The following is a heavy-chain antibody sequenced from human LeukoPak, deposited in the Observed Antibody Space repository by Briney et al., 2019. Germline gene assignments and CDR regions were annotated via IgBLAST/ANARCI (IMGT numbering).Heavy chain of an antibody. V-gene: IGHV3-15*01. CDR2: IKRKTDGGTT. CDR1: GFTFSNAC. CDR3: TTVELWLGRAYLF. Sequence: PGGSLRLSCAASGFTFSNACMSWVRQAPGKGLEWVGSIKRKTDGGTTDYAAPVKGRFTISRDDSKNTLFLQMNSLQTEDTGVYYCTTVELWLGRAYLFWAQGTLVTVSS. J-gene: IGHJ4*02. D-gene: IGHD6-19*01.